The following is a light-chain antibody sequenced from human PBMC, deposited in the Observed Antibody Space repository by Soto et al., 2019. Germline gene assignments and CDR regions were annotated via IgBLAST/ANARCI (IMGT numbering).Light chain of an antibody. Sequence: QSVLTQPRSVSGSPGQSVIISCTGTSSDIGSYNYVSWYQQHPGKAPKLMIYDVTQRPSGVPDRFSGSKSGNTASLTISGLQAEDEADYYCCSFAATPYFFGAGTKVTVL. CDR2: DVT. CDR3: CSFAATPYF. J-gene: IGLJ1*01. V-gene: IGLV2-11*01. CDR1: SSDIGSYNY.